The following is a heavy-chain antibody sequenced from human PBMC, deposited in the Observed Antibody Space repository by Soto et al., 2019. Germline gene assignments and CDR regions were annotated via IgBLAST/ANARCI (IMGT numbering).Heavy chain of an antibody. CDR3: AIADRCYAHGFYYYGMDG. CDR2: ISSSSSTI. CDR1: GFTFSSYS. V-gene: IGHV3-48*01. Sequence: EVQLVESGGGLVQPGGSLRLSCAASGFTFSSYSMNWVRQAPGKGLEWVSYISSSSSTIYYAVSVKGRFTISRDNAKNTHYLQVIWLRAEDTAVYYCAIADRCYAHGFYYYGMDGWGQGTTVTVSS. D-gene: IGHD2-15*01. J-gene: IGHJ6*02.